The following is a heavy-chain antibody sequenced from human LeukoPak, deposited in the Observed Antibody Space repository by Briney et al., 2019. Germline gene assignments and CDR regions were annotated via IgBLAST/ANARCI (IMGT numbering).Heavy chain of an antibody. J-gene: IGHJ4*02. CDR3: VTSDYGDYFDY. V-gene: IGHV3-30-3*01. Sequence: PGGSLRLSCAASGFTFTLYAMHWVRQAPGKGLEWVAVVSGDGVNKYYADSVKGRFTISRDNSKNTVYLHMNSLRADDTAVYYCVTSDYGDYFDYWGQGTLVTVSS. CDR2: VSGDGVNK. CDR1: GFTFTLYA. D-gene: IGHD4-17*01.